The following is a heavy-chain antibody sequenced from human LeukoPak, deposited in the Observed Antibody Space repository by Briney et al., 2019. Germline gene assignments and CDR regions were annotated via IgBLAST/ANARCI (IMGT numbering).Heavy chain of an antibody. CDR3: ARQAPGVNEFDY. CDR1: GYTFTSYY. Sequence: KVSCKASGYTFTSYYMHWVRQMPGKGLEWMGIIYPGDSDTRYSPSFQGQVTISADKSISTAYLQWSSLKASDTAMYYCARQAPGVNEFDYWGQGTLVTVSS. D-gene: IGHD1-1*01. J-gene: IGHJ4*02. CDR2: IYPGDSDT. V-gene: IGHV5-51*01.